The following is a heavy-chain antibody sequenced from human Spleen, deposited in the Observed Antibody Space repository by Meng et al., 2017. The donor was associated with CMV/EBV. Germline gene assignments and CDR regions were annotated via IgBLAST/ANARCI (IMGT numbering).Heavy chain of an antibody. V-gene: IGHV1-2*02. D-gene: IGHD5-24*01. CDR3: ARVRDDYIYRGGGFLKY. CDR1: GYTFTGYY. J-gene: IGHJ4*02. Sequence: ASVKVSCKASGYTFTGYYIHWVRQAPGQGLEWMGWINPKSGATDSAQKFQGRVTMTRDTSISTAYMELSSLTSDDTAMYYCARVRDDYIYRGGGFLKYWGQGTLVTVSS. CDR2: INPKSGAT.